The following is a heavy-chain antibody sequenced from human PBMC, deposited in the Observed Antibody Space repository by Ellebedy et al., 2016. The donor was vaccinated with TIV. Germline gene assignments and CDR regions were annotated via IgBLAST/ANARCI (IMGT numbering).Heavy chain of an antibody. Sequence: PGGSLRLSCAASGFTFSDYAMHRVRQAPGKGPEWVAVIWSDGTKKYYTDSVRGRFTISRDTSKNTLYMQMDSLRAEDTAVYYCTRGGAVAGGFDYWGQGTLVTVSS. CDR2: IWSDGTKK. CDR1: GFTFSDYA. CDR3: TRGGAVAGGFDY. J-gene: IGHJ4*02. V-gene: IGHV3-33*01. D-gene: IGHD6-19*01.